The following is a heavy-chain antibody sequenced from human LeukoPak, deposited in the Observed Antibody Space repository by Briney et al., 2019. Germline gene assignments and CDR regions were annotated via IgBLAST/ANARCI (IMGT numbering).Heavy chain of an antibody. J-gene: IGHJ1*01. CDR2: IRYDGSNK. CDR3: VQSGYSYGYAEYFQQ. Sequence: GGSLRLSCAASGFTFGHYGMHWVRQAPGKGLEWVAFIRYDGSNKYYADSVKGRFTISRDNSKNTLYLQMNSLRAEDTAVYYCVQSGYSYGYAEYFQQWGQGTLVTVSS. D-gene: IGHD5-18*01. V-gene: IGHV3-30*02. CDR1: GFTFGHYG.